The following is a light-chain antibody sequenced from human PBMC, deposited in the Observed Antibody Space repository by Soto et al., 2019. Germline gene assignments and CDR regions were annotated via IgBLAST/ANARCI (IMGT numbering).Light chain of an antibody. CDR1: QSISSY. CDR2: GAS. J-gene: IGKJ4*01. V-gene: IGKV3D-15*01. Sequence: EIVMTQSPATLSVSPGEGATLSCRASQSISSYLAWYQQKPGQAPRLLIYGASTRAAGIPARFSGSGSGTYFTLSISVVQSEDFAVYYCQQYENWPPRITFGGGTKVEIK. CDR3: QQYENWPPRIT.